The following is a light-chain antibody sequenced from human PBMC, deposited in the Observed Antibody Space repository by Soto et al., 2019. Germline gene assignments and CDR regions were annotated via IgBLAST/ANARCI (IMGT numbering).Light chain of an antibody. CDR1: QTISSW. CDR2: AAS. V-gene: IGKV1-39*01. CDR3: QQNYDTPIT. J-gene: IGKJ5*01. Sequence: DIQMTQTPSPLSSSVRDRVTITCRSSQTISSWLAWFQQKSGRAPKLLIYAASSLQIGVPSRFSGSGSGTNFTLTISSLQPEDFATYFCQQNYDTPITFGQGTRLEIK.